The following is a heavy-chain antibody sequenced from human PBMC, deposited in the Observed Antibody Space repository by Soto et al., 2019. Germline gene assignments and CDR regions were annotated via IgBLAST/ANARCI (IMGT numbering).Heavy chain of an antibody. J-gene: IGHJ5*02. Sequence: QVQLQESGPGLVKPSQTLSLTCSVSGGPVTSGGYYWSWIRQHPGKGLEWIGYIFDGLSTAYNPSLQSRLSISADASKNQLSLRMTSVTAADTAMYYCARDNGSGSRGWFDPWGQGILVTVSS. CDR2: IFDGLST. CDR1: GGPVTSGGYY. V-gene: IGHV4-31*03. CDR3: ARDNGSGSRGWFDP. D-gene: IGHD3-10*01.